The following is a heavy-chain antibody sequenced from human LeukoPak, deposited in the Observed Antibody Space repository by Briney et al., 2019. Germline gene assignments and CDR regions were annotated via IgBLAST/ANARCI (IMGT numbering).Heavy chain of an antibody. CDR3: AKERYGSGKYYFDY. Sequence: GGSLRLSCAPSGFTFSDYAMSWVRQAPGKGLEWVSVISGSGGSTDYADSVKGRLTISRDNSKNTLFLQMDSLRADDTAVFYCAKERYGSGKYYFDYWGQGTLVTVSS. J-gene: IGHJ4*02. CDR1: GFTFSDYA. CDR2: ISGSGGST. V-gene: IGHV3-23*01. D-gene: IGHD3-10*01.